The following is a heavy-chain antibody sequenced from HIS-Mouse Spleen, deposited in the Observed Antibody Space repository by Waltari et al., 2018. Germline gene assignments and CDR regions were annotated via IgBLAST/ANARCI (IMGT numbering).Heavy chain of an antibody. CDR1: GGSISRCGYY. D-gene: IGHD3-16*01. CDR3: ARAPIRGYWYFDL. J-gene: IGHJ2*01. CDR2: IYYSGST. Sequence: QVQLQESGPGLVKPSQTLSLTCTVSGGSISRCGYYWSWIRQHPGKGLEWIGYIYYSGSTYYNPSLKSRVTISVDTSKNQFSLKLSSVTAADTAVYYCARAPIRGYWYFDLWGRGTLVTVSS. V-gene: IGHV4-31*03.